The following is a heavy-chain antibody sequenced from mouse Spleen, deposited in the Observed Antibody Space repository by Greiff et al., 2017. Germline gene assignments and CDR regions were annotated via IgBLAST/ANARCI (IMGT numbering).Heavy chain of an antibody. CDR3: ARTYYDYAPYAMDY. J-gene: IGHJ4*01. CDR1: GYTFTSYW. D-gene: IGHD2-4*01. Sequence: VQLQQPGAELVKPGASVKMSCKASGYTFTSYWITWVKQRPGQGLEWIGDIYPGSGSTNYNEKFKSKATLTVDTSSSTAYMQLSSLTSEDSAVYYCARTYYDYAPYAMDYWGQGTSVTVSS. V-gene: IGHV1-55*01. CDR2: IYPGSGST.